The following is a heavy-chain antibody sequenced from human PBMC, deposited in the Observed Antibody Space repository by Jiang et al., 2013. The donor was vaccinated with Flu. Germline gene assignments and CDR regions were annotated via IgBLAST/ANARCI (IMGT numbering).Heavy chain of an antibody. CDR1: GFTFSSYE. V-gene: IGHV3-48*03. CDR3: ARDSGSHKGYYFDY. J-gene: IGHJ4*02. Sequence: VQLLESGGGLVQPGGSLRLSCAASGFTFSSYEMNWVRQAPGKGLEWVSYISSSGSTIYYADSVKGRFTISRDNAKNSLYLQMNSLRAEDTAVYYCARDSGSHKGYYFDYWGQGTLVTVSS. CDR2: ISSSGSTI. D-gene: IGHD1-26*01.